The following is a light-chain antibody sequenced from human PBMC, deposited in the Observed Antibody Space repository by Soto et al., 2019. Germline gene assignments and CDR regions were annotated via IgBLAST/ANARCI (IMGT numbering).Light chain of an antibody. CDR3: SSYTSSSTNWV. V-gene: IGLV2-14*01. J-gene: IGLJ3*02. Sequence: QSALTQPASVSGSPGQAITISCTGTSSDVGGYNYVSWYQQHPGKAPKLMIYDVSNRPSGVSNRFSGSKSGNTASLTISGLQAEHEADYYCSSYTSSSTNWVFGGGTKVTVL. CDR2: DVS. CDR1: SSDVGGYNY.